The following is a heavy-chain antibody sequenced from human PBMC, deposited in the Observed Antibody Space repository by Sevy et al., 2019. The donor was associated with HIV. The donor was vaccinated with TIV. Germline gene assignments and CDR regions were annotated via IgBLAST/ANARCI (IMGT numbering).Heavy chain of an antibody. CDR1: GFTFSNAW. CDR3: TTDVVVVPAANIGGYYYYYGMDV. Sequence: GGSLRLSCAASGFTFSNAWMSWVRQAPGKGLEWVGRIKSKTDGGTTDYAAPVKGRFTISRDDSKNTLYLQMNSLKTEDTXXXXCTTDVVVVPAANIGGYYYYYGMDVWGQGTTVTVSS. D-gene: IGHD2-2*01. V-gene: IGHV3-15*01. CDR2: IKSKTDGGTT. J-gene: IGHJ6*02.